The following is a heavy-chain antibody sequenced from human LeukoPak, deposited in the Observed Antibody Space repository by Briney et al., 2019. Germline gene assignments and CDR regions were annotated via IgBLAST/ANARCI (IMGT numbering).Heavy chain of an antibody. J-gene: IGHJ4*02. Sequence: ASVKVSCKASGYTFTSYYMHWVRQAPGQGLEWMGIINPSGGSTSYAQKFQGRVTMTRDTSTSTVYMELSSLRSEDTAVYYCASEGYSGPSGWGIDYWGQGTLVTVSS. D-gene: IGHD6-19*01. CDR2: INPSGGST. CDR1: GYTFTSYY. V-gene: IGHV1-46*01. CDR3: ASEGYSGPSGWGIDY.